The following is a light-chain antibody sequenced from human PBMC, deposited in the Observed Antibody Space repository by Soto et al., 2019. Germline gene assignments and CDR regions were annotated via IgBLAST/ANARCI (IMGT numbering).Light chain of an antibody. CDR3: LLSYRGAGEV. CDR2: DTN. Sequence: QAVVTQEPSLTVSPGGTVTLTCGSSTGAVTSGHYPYWFQQKPGQAPRTLIYDTNNKHSWTPARFSGSLLGGKAALTLSGAQPEDEAEYYCLLSYRGAGEVFGGGTKLIVL. CDR1: TGAVTSGHY. J-gene: IGLJ2*01. V-gene: IGLV7-46*01.